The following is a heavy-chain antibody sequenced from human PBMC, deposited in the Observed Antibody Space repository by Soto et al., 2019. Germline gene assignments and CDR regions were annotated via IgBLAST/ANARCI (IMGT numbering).Heavy chain of an antibody. Sequence: GGSLRLSCAASGFTFSSYAMHWVRQAPGKGLEYVSAISSNGGGTYYANSVKGRFTISRDNSKNTLYLQMGSLRAEDMAVYYCARGGGSGRPAEYFQHWGQGTLVTVSS. CDR2: ISSNGGGT. CDR3: ARGGGSGRPAEYFQH. J-gene: IGHJ1*01. V-gene: IGHV3-64*01. D-gene: IGHD3-10*01. CDR1: GFTFSSYA.